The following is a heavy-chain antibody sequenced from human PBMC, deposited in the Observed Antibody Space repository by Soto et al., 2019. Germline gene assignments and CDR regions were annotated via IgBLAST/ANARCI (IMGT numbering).Heavy chain of an antibody. J-gene: IGHJ3*02. CDR3: AKKTDSSSPWGALDI. Sequence: EVQLLESGGGLVQAGGALRLSCAASGFTFSSYAMTWVRQAPAQGLVWGSGISGRGGGTYYAGSVKGRFTISMDSSKNKLYLQMDSLRAEDTAVYYCAKKTDSSSPWGALDIWGQGTMVSVSS. CDR1: GFTFSSYA. D-gene: IGHD6-6*01. CDR2: ISGRGGGT. V-gene: IGHV3-23*01.